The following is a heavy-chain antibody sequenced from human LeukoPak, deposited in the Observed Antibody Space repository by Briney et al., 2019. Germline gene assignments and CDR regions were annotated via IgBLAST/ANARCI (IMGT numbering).Heavy chain of an antibody. CDR2: IYYSGST. CDR1: GGSISSYY. D-gene: IGHD1-26*01. V-gene: IGHV4-59*01. Sequence: SETLSLTCTVSGGSISSYYWSWLRQPPGKGLEWIGYIYYSGSTNYNPSLKSRVTISVDTSKNQFSLKLSSVTAADTAVYYCARDPGGSVGAKENGMDVWGQGTTVTVSS. J-gene: IGHJ6*02. CDR3: ARDPGGSVGAKENGMDV.